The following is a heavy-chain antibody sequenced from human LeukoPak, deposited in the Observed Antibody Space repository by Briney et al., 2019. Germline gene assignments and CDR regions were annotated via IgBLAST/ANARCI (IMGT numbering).Heavy chain of an antibody. CDR1: GGSISSSNW. CDR2: IYHSGRT. D-gene: IGHD5-18*01. V-gene: IGHV4-4*02. J-gene: IGHJ4*02. CDR3: ALTMEEYNSGYFFDS. Sequence: SETLSLTCAVSGGSISSSNWWSWVRQPPGKGLEWIGEIYHSGRTNYNPSLKSRVTISVDKSKNQFSLKLSSVTAADTAVYYCALTMEEYNSGYFFDSWGRGTLVTVSS.